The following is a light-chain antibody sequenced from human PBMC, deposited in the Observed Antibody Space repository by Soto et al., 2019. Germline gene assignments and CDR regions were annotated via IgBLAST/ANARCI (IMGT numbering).Light chain of an antibody. Sequence: DIQLTQSPSTLSASVGDRVTITCRASQTITNLLAWFQQKPGKAPEILIYKASSLQSGVPSRFSGSGSGTEFTLTISSLQPDDSATYYCLQYYDYRTFGQGTKAEIQ. CDR1: QTITNL. V-gene: IGKV1-5*03. CDR3: LQYYDYRT. J-gene: IGKJ1*01. CDR2: KAS.